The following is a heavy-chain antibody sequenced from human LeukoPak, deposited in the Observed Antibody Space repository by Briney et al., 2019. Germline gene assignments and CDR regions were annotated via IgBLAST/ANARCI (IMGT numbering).Heavy chain of an antibody. Sequence: SETLSLTCTVSGGSISSYYWSWIRQPPGKGLEWIGYIYYSGSTNYNPSLKSRVTISVDTSKNQFSLKLSSVTAADTAVYYCAKAHGYTVYDPGDYWGQGTLVTVSS. CDR2: IYYSGST. D-gene: IGHD5/OR15-5a*01. V-gene: IGHV4-59*01. J-gene: IGHJ4*02. CDR3: AKAHGYTVYDPGDY. CDR1: GGSISSYY.